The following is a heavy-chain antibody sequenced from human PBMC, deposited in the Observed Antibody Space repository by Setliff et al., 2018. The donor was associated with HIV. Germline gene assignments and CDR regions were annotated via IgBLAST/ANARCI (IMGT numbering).Heavy chain of an antibody. J-gene: IGHJ2*01. Sequence: PGGSLRLSCAASGFTFKNAWMNWVRQAPGKGLEWIGRITNTGATEYNPSLKSRVTVSVDTSQNQFSLKLTSVTAADTATYFCSRGPPFDRWGRGTLVTVSS. CDR3: SRGPPFDR. CDR1: GFTFKNAW. CDR2: ITNTGAT. V-gene: IGHV4-59*10.